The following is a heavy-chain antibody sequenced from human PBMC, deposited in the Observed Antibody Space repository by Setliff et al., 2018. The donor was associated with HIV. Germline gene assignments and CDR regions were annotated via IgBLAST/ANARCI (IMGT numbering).Heavy chain of an antibody. Sequence: SGPTLVNPTQTLTLTCTFSGFPLSTNGVGVCWIRQPPGKALEWLALIYWDADKRYSPSLKNRLTITKYTSKNQVLLTMTNIDPLDTATYYCAHNHFAVAGSHYFDYWGQGTLVTV. CDR3: AHNHFAVAGSHYFDY. J-gene: IGHJ4*02. CDR2: IYWDADK. V-gene: IGHV2-5*02. D-gene: IGHD6-19*01. CDR1: GFPLSTNGVG.